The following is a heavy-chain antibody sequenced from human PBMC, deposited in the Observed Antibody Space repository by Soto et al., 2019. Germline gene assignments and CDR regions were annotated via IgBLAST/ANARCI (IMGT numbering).Heavy chain of an antibody. V-gene: IGHV3-23*01. CDR2: ISGSGGST. J-gene: IGHJ6*02. CDR3: AKDRKYQPLFRGSGFGYYYGMDV. D-gene: IGHD2-2*01. Sequence: GGSLRLSCAASGFTFSSYAMSWVRQAPGKGLEWVSAISGSGGSTYYADSVKGRFTISRDNSKNTLYLQMNSLRAEDTAVYYCAKDRKYQPLFRGSGFGYYYGMDVWGQGTTVTVSS. CDR1: GFTFSSYA.